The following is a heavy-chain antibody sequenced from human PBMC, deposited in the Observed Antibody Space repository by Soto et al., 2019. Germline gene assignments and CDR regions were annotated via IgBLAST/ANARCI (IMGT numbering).Heavy chain of an antibody. CDR2: ISCCGGSA. V-gene: IGHV3-23*04. CDR1: GFNFKKFA. D-gene: IGHD6-19*01. Sequence: EVQLVESGGGVVQPGGSLRLSCVASGFNFKKFAMAWVRQAAGEGLEWVSGISCCGGSASYADSVKGRFSIARDDSKNTVSLQLNSLRVEDTAQYSCAKADGQQWLIPHLDNWGQVTLVNVS. CDR3: AKADGQQWLIPHLDN. J-gene: IGHJ4*02.